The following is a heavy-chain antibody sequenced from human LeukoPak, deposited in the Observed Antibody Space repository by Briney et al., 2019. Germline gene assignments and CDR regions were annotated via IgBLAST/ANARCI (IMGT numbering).Heavy chain of an antibody. D-gene: IGHD6-6*01. Sequence: PSETLSLTCTVSGGSLSAYYWNWIRQTPGKGLEWIGYVYHSGRTYYNPSLKGRLTMSVDTSMNQFSLKLSSVTAADTAVYYCASGVYSSSSNDYWGQGTLVTVSS. J-gene: IGHJ4*02. CDR2: VYHSGRT. CDR3: ASGVYSSSSNDY. V-gene: IGHV4-59*12. CDR1: GGSLSAYY.